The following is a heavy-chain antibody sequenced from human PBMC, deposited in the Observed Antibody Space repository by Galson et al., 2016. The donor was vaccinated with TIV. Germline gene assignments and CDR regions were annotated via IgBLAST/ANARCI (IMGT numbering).Heavy chain of an antibody. CDR1: GFTFSKNW. D-gene: IGHD6-19*01. CDR3: GRAQYSNGWLLFDS. CDR2: INEAGSEK. Sequence: SLRLSCAVSGFTFSKNWMSWVRQAPGKGLEWVANINEAGSEKFYVDSVKGRFTISRDNAKNSLFLQINSPRPEDTAVYYCGRAQYSNGWLLFDSWGPGTLVTVSS. J-gene: IGHJ4*02. V-gene: IGHV3-7*01.